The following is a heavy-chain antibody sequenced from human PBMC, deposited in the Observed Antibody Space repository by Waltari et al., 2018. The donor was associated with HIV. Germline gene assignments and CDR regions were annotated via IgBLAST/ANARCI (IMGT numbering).Heavy chain of an antibody. D-gene: IGHD2-21*02. V-gene: IGHV3-7*01. Sequence: EVQLVESGGGLVQPGGSLRLSCGASGFIFSSYWMSWVRQAPGKGVEWVANIKQDGSDKSYVDSGKGRFTISRDNAKKSLYLQMNSLRAEDTAVYYCARLTAIGYFDYWGQGTLVTVSS. J-gene: IGHJ4*02. CDR2: IKQDGSDK. CDR1: GFIFSSYW. CDR3: ARLTAIGYFDY.